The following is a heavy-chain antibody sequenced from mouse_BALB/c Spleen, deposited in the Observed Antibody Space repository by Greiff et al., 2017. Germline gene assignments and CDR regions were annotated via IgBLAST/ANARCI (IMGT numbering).Heavy chain of an antibody. Sequence: EVKLVESGGGLVKPGGSLKLSCAASGFTFSSYTMSWVRQTPEKRLEWVATISSGGSYTYYPDSVKGRFTISRDNAKNTLYLQMSSLKSEDTAMYYGTRDEAMITTGAWFAYWGQGTLVTVSA. V-gene: IGHV5-6-4*01. D-gene: IGHD2-4*01. CDR2: ISSGGSYT. CDR3: TRDEAMITTGAWFAY. CDR1: GFTFSSYT. J-gene: IGHJ3*01.